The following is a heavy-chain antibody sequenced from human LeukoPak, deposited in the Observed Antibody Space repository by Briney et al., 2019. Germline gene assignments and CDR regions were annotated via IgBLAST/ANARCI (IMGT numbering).Heavy chain of an antibody. V-gene: IGHV4-38-2*01. D-gene: IGHD3-10*01. Sequence: SETLSLTCAVSGYSISSGYYWGWIRQPPGKGLEWIGEINHSGSTNYNPSLKSRVTISVDTSKNQFSLKLSSVTAADTAVYYCARAVLLWFGEPLGAFDIWGQGTMVTVSS. J-gene: IGHJ3*02. CDR3: ARAVLLWFGEPLGAFDI. CDR2: INHSGST. CDR1: GYSISSGYY.